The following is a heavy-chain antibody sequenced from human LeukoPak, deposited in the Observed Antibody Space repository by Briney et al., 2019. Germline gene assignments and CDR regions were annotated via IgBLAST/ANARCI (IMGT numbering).Heavy chain of an antibody. J-gene: IGHJ6*03. V-gene: IGHV4-34*01. D-gene: IGHD5-18*01. Sequence: PSETLSLTCAVYGGSFSGYYWSWIRQPPGKGLEWIGEINHSGSTYYNPSLKSRVTISVDTSKNQFSLKLSSVTAADTAVYYCARVAMADDYYYYYYMDVWGKGTTVTVSS. CDR3: ARVAMADDYYYYYYMDV. CDR1: GGSFSGYY. CDR2: INHSGST.